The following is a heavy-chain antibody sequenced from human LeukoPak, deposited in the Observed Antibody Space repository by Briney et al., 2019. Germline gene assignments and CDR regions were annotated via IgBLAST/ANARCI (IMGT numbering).Heavy chain of an antibody. D-gene: IGHD3-10*01. CDR1: GGSISSSSYY. CDR3: ARHTRSPKVYYGSGSYYPPYYYYYYMDV. CDR2: IYYSGST. J-gene: IGHJ6*03. Sequence: SETLSLTCTVSGGSISSSSYYWGWIRQPPGKGLEWIGSIYYSGSTYYNPSLKSRVTISVDTSKNQFSLKLSSVTAADTAVYYCARHTRSPKVYYGSGSYYPPYYYYYYMDVWGKGTTVTISS. V-gene: IGHV4-39*01.